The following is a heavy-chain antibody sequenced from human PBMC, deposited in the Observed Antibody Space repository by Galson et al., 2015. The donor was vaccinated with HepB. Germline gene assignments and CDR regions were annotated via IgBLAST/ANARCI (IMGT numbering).Heavy chain of an antibody. Sequence: SVKVSCKASGYTFTNYGISWVRQAPGQGLEWVGWISAFSGNTDYAQKLQDRVTMTTDTSTNTAYMELRSLTSDDTAIYFCARDRPRLWSGFPPFDLWGQGSLVTVSS. CDR3: ARDRPRLWSGFPPFDL. D-gene: IGHD3-3*01. V-gene: IGHV1-18*01. CDR2: ISAFSGNT. J-gene: IGHJ4*02. CDR1: GYTFTNYG.